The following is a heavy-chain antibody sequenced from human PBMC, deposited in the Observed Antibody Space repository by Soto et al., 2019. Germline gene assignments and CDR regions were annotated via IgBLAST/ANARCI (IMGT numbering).Heavy chain of an antibody. V-gene: IGHV4-39*01. CDR2: IYYSGST. CDR1: GGSISSSSYY. D-gene: IGHD4-17*01. J-gene: IGHJ4*02. Sequence: QLQLQESGPGLMKPSETLSLTCTVSGGSISSSSYYWGWIRQPPGKGLEWIGSIYYSGSTYYNPSLKSRVTISVDTSKNQFSLKLSSVTAADTAVYYCARHRATVTTPFDYWGQGTLVTVSS. CDR3: ARHRATVTTPFDY.